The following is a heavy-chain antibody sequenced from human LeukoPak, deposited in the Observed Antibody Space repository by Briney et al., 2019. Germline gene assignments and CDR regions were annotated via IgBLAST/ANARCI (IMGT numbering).Heavy chain of an antibody. Sequence: SETLSLTCTVSGGSISSYYWSWIRQPPGKGLEWIGYIYYSGSTNYNPSLKSRATISVDTSKNQFSLKLSSVTAADTAVYYCARHSNSFNYYGMDVWGQGTTVTVSS. V-gene: IGHV4-59*08. CDR1: GGSISSYY. J-gene: IGHJ6*02. D-gene: IGHD6-13*01. CDR3: ARHSNSFNYYGMDV. CDR2: IYYSGST.